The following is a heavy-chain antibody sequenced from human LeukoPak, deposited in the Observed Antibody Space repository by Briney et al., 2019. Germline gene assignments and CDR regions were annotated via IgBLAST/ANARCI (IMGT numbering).Heavy chain of an antibody. Sequence: GGSLRLSCAASGFTFSSHSTNWVRQAPGRGLEWVSSISPSGNYIYYADSVEGRFTISRDNAKNSLYLQMNSLRAEDTAVYYCAGDLSSSTSCYSYWGQGTLVTVSS. CDR2: ISPSGNYI. CDR1: GFTFSSHS. CDR3: AGDLSSSTSCYSY. D-gene: IGHD2-2*01. V-gene: IGHV3-21*01. J-gene: IGHJ4*02.